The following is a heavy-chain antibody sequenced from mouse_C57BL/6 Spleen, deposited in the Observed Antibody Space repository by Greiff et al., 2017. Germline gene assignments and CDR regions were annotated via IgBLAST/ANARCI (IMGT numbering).Heavy chain of an antibody. CDR3: ARDRGYDYLDY. V-gene: IGHV5-4*01. Sequence: DVHLVESGGGLVKPGGSLKLSCAASGFTFSSYAMSWVRQTPEKRLEWVATISDGGSYTYYPDNVKGRFTISRDNAKNNLYLQMSHLKSEDTAMYYCARDRGYDYLDYWGQGTTLTVSS. CDR1: GFTFSSYA. D-gene: IGHD2-3*01. CDR2: ISDGGSYT. J-gene: IGHJ2*01.